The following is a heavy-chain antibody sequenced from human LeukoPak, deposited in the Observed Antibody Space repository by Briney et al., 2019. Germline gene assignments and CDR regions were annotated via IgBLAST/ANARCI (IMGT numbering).Heavy chain of an antibody. CDR1: GFTFSSYE. Sequence: GGSLRLSCAASGFTFSSYEMHWVRQAPGKGLEWVSYISSSGSTIYYADSVKGRFTISRDNAKNSLYLQMNSLRAEDTAVYYCAELVITMIGGVWGKGTTVTISS. CDR3: AELVITMIGGV. CDR2: ISSSGSTI. V-gene: IGHV3-48*03. J-gene: IGHJ6*04. D-gene: IGHD3-10*02.